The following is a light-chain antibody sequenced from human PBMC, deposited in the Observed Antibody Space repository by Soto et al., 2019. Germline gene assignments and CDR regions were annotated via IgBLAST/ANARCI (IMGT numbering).Light chain of an antibody. Sequence: QSVLTQPPSVSAAPGQKVTISCSGSSSNIGNNYVSWYQQLPGTAPKLLIYDNNKRPSGIPDRFSGSKSGTSATLGITGLQADDEADYYCCSYAGSYTLVFGGGTKLTVL. J-gene: IGLJ3*02. CDR1: SSNIGNNY. CDR3: CSYAGSYTLV. V-gene: IGLV1-51*01. CDR2: DNN.